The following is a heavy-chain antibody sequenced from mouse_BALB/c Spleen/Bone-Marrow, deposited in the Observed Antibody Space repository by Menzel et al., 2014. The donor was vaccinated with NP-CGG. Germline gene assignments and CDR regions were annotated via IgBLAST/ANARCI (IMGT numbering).Heavy chain of an antibody. CDR3: ARGIYYDSTWFAY. V-gene: IGHV1-67*01. CDR2: IGTYSGNT. CDR1: GYTFTDSA. D-gene: IGHD2-4*01. J-gene: IGHJ3*01. Sequence: VQGVESGPELARPGVSVKISCKGSGYTFTDSAMHWVKQSHAKSLEWIGVIGTYSGNTNYNQKFKGKATMTVDKSSSTAYMELDRLTSEYSAIYYCARGIYYDSTWFAYWGQGTLVTVSA.